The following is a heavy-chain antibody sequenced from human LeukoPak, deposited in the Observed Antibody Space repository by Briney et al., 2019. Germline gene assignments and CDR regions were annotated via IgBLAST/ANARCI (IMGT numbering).Heavy chain of an antibody. D-gene: IGHD1-1*01. CDR1: GGSVSSGSYY. J-gene: IGHJ3*02. CDR3: ARNDPADAFDI. V-gene: IGHV4-61*01. CDR2: IYYSGST. Sequence: PSETLSLTCTVSGGSVSSGSYYWSWIRQPPGKGLEWIGYIYYSGSTNYNPSLKSRLTISVDTSKNQFSLKLSSVTAADTAVYYCARNDPADAFDIWGQGTMVTVSS.